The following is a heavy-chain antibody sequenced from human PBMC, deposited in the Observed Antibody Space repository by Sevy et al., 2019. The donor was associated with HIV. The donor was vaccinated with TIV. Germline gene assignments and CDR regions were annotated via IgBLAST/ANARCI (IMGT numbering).Heavy chain of an antibody. CDR2: IRQDGSEK. V-gene: IGHV3-7*01. D-gene: IGHD1-26*01. CDR1: GFTFNNYW. Sequence: GGSLRLSCAACGFTFNNYWMSWVRQAPGKGLEWVANIRQDGSEKYYVESVKGRFTISRDNAKNSLFLQMNSLRAEDTAVYYCASSRTTSFGWDWGQGTLVTVSS. CDR3: ASSRTTSFGWD. J-gene: IGHJ4*02.